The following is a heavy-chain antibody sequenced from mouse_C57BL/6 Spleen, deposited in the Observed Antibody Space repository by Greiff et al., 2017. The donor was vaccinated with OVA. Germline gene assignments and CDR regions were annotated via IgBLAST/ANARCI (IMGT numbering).Heavy chain of an antibody. V-gene: IGHV1-22*01. J-gene: IGHJ2*01. CDR2: INPNNGGT. CDR3: ARYVYGNYFDY. CDR1: GYTFTDYN. D-gene: IGHD2-1*01. Sequence: VQLQQSGPELVKPGASVKMSCKASGYTFTDYNMHWVKQSHGKSLEWIGYINPNNGGTSYNQKFKGKATLTVNNSSSTAYMELRSLTSEDSAVYYCARYVYGNYFDYWGQGTTLTVSS.